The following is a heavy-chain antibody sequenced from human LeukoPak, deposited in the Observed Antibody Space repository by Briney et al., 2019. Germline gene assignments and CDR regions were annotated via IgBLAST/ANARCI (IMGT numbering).Heavy chain of an antibody. D-gene: IGHD2-2*03. J-gene: IGHJ6*02. Sequence: SETLSLTCAVYGGSFSGYYWSWIRQPPGKGLEWIGEINHSGSTNYNPSLKSRVTISVDTSKNQFSLKLSSVTAADTAVYYCAGVFGYCSSISCHPHDYYGMDVWGQGTTVTVSS. V-gene: IGHV4-34*01. CDR1: GGSFSGYY. CDR3: AGVFGYCSSISCHPHDYYGMDV. CDR2: INHSGST.